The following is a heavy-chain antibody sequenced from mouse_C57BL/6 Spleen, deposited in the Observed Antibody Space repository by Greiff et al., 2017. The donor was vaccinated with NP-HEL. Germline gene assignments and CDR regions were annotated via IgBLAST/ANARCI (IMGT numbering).Heavy chain of an antibody. CDR1: GFTFSSYA. J-gene: IGHJ2*01. Sequence: EVKVVESGGGLVKPGGSLKLSCAASGFTFSSYAMSWVRQTPEKRLEWVATISDGGSYTYYPDNVKGRFTISRDNAKNNLYLQMSHLKSEDTAMYYCARDSYGSSYFDYWGQGTTLTVSS. CDR2: ISDGGSYT. V-gene: IGHV5-4*01. D-gene: IGHD1-1*01. CDR3: ARDSYGSSYFDY.